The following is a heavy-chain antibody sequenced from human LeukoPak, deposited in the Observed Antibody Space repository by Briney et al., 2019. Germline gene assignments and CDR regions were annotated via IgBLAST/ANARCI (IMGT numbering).Heavy chain of an antibody. CDR1: GFTFSNAW. Sequence: GGSLRLSCAASGFTFSNAWMSWVRQAPGKGLEWVGRIKSKTDGGTTDYAAPVKGRFTISRDDSKNTLYLQMNSLKTEDTAVYYCTTAGTWRDIVVVVAATTKNYWGQGTLVTVSS. D-gene: IGHD2-15*01. J-gene: IGHJ4*02. CDR2: IKSKTDGGTT. CDR3: TTAGTWRDIVVVVAATTKNY. V-gene: IGHV3-15*01.